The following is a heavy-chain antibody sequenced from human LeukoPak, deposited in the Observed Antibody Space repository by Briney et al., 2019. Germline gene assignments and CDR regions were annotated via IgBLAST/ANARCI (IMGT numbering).Heavy chain of an antibody. CDR2: ISSSSNYL. CDR1: GFTFSYYC. J-gene: IGHJ4*02. Sequence: GSLRLSWAASGFTFSYYCMNLVRQAPGKGLELVSSISSSSNYLYNAASVQGRFTISSDNTKNSLYLQMNSLRAEDTAVYYCTRDSDWFRNQFDYWGQGPLVTVSS. D-gene: IGHD3-9*01. V-gene: IGHV3-21*01. CDR3: TRDSDWFRNQFDY.